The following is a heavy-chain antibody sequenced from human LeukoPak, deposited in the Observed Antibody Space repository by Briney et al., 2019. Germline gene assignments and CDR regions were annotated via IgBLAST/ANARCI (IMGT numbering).Heavy chain of an antibody. D-gene: IGHD2-8*01. J-gene: IGHJ4*02. V-gene: IGHV1-24*01. CDR1: GYTLTELS. CDR3: ATDRCTNGVCPAFGY. Sequence: ASVKVSCKVSGYTLTELSMHWVRQAPGKGLEWMGGFDPEDGETIYAQRFQGRVTMTEDTSTDTAYMELSSLRSEDTAVYYCATDRCTNGVCPAFGYWGQGTLVTVSS. CDR2: FDPEDGET.